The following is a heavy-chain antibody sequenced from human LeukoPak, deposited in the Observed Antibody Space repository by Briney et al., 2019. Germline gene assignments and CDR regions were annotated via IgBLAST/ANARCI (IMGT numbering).Heavy chain of an antibody. CDR2: ISGSGGST. J-gene: IGHJ3*02. V-gene: IGHV3-23*01. CDR1: GFIFSSYA. CDR3: ARIRDYGDYGETQDAFDI. Sequence: GGCLGLLCAASGFIFSSYAMSWVRQARGKGLEWVSAISGSGGSTYYADSVKGRFTISRDNSKHTLYLQMNSLRAEDTAVYYCARIRDYGDYGETQDAFDIWGQGTMVTVSS. D-gene: IGHD4-17*01.